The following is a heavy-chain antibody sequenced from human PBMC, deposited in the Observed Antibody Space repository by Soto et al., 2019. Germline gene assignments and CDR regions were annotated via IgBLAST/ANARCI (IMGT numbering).Heavy chain of an antibody. CDR2: IYYSGST. J-gene: IGHJ5*02. CDR3: ARGGSSSGNWFDP. Sequence: SETLSLTCTVSGGSISSYYWSWIRQPPGKGLEWIGYIYYSGSTNYNPSLKSRVTISVDTSKNQFSLKLSSVTAADTAVYYCARGGSSSGNWFDPWGQGTLVTVSS. D-gene: IGHD6-6*01. V-gene: IGHV4-59*01. CDR1: GGSISSYY.